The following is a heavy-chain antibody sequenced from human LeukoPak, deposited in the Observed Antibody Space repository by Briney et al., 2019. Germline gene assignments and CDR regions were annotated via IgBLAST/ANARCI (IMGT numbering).Heavy chain of an antibody. CDR2: IQNSART. J-gene: IGHJ4*02. CDR1: GGSVNSGSYF. CDR3: ARGKDGDYEFDY. V-gene: IGHV4-61*01. Sequence: SETLSLTCTVSGGSVNSGSYFWSWIRQPPGKGLEWIGYIQNSARTNYNPSLESRVTISVDSSKDQFSLKLSSVTAADTAVYYCARGKDGDYEFDYWGQGTLVTVSS. D-gene: IGHD4-17*01.